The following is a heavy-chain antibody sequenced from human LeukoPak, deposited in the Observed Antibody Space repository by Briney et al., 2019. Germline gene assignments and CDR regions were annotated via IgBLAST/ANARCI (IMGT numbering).Heavy chain of an antibody. J-gene: IGHJ4*02. V-gene: IGHV4-4*02. CDR1: GGSISSSNW. D-gene: IGHD3-10*01. Sequence: SETLSLTCAVSGGSISSSNWWSWVRQPPGKGLEWIGEIYHSGSTNYNPSLKSRVTISVDKSKNQFSLKLSSVTAADTAVYYCARGPYYYGPGSLNLDYWGQGTLVTVSS. CDR3: ARGPYYYGPGSLNLDY. CDR2: IYHSGST.